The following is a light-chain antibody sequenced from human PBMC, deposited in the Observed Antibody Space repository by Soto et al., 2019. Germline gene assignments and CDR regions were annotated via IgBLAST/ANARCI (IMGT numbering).Light chain of an antibody. Sequence: IVMTQSPATLSLSPGERATLSCRASQSVSRNLAWYQQKHGQAPRLLISAVSTGATGVPARFSGSVSGTDGTITISSLEKEDAAVYYCQQRHMWTITFGQGTRLEIK. CDR2: AVS. CDR1: QSVSRN. CDR3: QQRHMWTIT. J-gene: IGKJ5*01. V-gene: IGKV3D-11*03.